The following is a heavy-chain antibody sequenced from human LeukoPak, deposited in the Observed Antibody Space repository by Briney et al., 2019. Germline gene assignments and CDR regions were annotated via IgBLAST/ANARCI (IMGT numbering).Heavy chain of an antibody. CDR3: AADPLYSSGWNAFDI. D-gene: IGHD6-19*01. CDR2: IVVGSGST. V-gene: IGHV1-58*02. CDR1: GFTFTSSA. Sequence: GTSVKVSCKASGFTFTSSAMQWVRQARGQRLEWIGWIVVGSGSTNYAQKFQERVTITRDMSTSTAYMELSSLRSEDTAVYYCAADPLYSSGWNAFDIWGQGTMVTVSS. J-gene: IGHJ3*02.